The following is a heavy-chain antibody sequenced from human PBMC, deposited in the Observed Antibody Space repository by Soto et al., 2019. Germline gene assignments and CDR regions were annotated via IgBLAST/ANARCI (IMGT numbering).Heavy chain of an antibody. CDR3: ARGGMVIIPTATAFDY. Sequence: SETLSLTCTVSGGSISTYYWSWIRQPAGKGLEWIGRIYASGSTNYNPSLKSRVTMSVATSKNQFSLKLSSVTAADTAVYYCARGGMVIIPTATAFDYRGKGTLVTVSS. D-gene: IGHD2-2*01. CDR2: IYASGST. V-gene: IGHV4-4*07. J-gene: IGHJ4*02. CDR1: GGSISTYY.